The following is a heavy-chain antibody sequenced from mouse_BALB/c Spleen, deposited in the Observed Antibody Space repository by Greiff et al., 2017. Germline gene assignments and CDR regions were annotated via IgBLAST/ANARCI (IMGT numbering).Heavy chain of an antibody. CDR3: ARHYGSSSFDY. CDR2: INPSTGYT. CDR1: GYTFTSYW. D-gene: IGHD1-1*01. J-gene: IGHJ2*01. V-gene: IGHV1-7*01. Sequence: QVQLQQSGAELAKPGASVKMSCKASGYTFTSYWMHWVKQRPGQGLEWIGYINPSTGYTEYNQKFKDKATLTADKSSSTAYMQLSSLTSEDSAVYYCARHYGSSSFDYWGQGTTLTVSS.